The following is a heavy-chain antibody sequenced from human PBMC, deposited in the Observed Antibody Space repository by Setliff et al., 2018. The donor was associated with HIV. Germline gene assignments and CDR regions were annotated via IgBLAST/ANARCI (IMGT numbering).Heavy chain of an antibody. V-gene: IGHV4-39*07. CDR1: GDSISSSSYY. CDR2: IHHSGTT. Sequence: SETLSLTCTVSGDSISSSSYYWGWIRQPPGKGLDWIGSIHHSGTTYYNPSLKSRVTISVDTTTNQVSLQVNSVTAVDAAVYYCARVPHRVVGTTTLLYHFDYWGLGTLVTVSS. D-gene: IGHD1-26*01. J-gene: IGHJ4*02. CDR3: ARVPHRVVGTTTLLYHFDY.